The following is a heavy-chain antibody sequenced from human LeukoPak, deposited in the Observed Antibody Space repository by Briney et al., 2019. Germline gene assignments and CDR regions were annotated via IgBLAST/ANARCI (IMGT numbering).Heavy chain of an antibody. J-gene: IGHJ4*02. Sequence: ASVKVSCKASGYTFTGYYMHWVRQAPGQGLEWMGRINPNSGGTNYAQKFQGRVAMTRDTSISTAYMELSRLRSDDTAVYYCARERGYSYGILDYWGQGTLVTVSS. CDR1: GYTFTGYY. D-gene: IGHD5-18*01. V-gene: IGHV1-2*06. CDR2: INPNSGGT. CDR3: ARERGYSYGILDY.